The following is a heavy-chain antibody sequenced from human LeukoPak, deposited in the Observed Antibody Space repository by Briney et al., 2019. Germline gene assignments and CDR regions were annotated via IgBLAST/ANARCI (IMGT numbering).Heavy chain of an antibody. V-gene: IGHV4-4*07. D-gene: IGHD3-22*01. Sequence: NPSETLSLTCTVSGGSISSYYWSWIRQPAGKGLEWIGRIYTSGSTNYNPSLKSRVTMSVDTSKNQFSLKLSSVTAADTAVYYCATSYYYDSSGYFDYHDYRGQGTLVTVSS. CDR3: ATSYYYDSSGYFDYHDY. J-gene: IGHJ4*02. CDR2: IYTSGST. CDR1: GGSISSYY.